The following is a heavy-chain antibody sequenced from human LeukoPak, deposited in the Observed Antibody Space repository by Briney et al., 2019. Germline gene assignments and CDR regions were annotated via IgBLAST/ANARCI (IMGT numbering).Heavy chain of an antibody. D-gene: IGHD2-2*01. V-gene: IGHV1-2*04. CDR1: GYTFTGYY. CDR3: ARCGYCSSTSCSRGAFDI. J-gene: IGHJ3*02. Sequence: ASVKVSCKASGYTFTGYYMHWVRQAPGQGIEWMGWINPNSGGTNYAQKFQGWVTMTRDTSISTAYMELSRLRSDDTAVYYCARCGYCSSTSCSRGAFDIWGQGTMVTVSS. CDR2: INPNSGGT.